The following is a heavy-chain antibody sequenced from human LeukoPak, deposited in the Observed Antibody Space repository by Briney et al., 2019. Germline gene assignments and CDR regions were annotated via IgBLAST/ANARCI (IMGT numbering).Heavy chain of an antibody. CDR3: ARATDASSGYFWFDP. CDR2: IYYSGST. J-gene: IGHJ5*02. V-gene: IGHV4-59*01. CDR1: GGSISGYY. D-gene: IGHD3-22*01. Sequence: SETLSLTCSVSGGSISGYYWSWIRQSPGKGLEWIAYIYYSGSTNSNPSLKSRVTISVDTSKNQFSLKLSSVTAADTAMYYCARATDASSGYFWFDPWGQGTLVTVSS.